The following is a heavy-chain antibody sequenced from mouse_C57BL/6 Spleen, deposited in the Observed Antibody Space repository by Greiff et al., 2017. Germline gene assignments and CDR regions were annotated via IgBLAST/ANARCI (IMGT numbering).Heavy chain of an antibody. Sequence: EVQRVESGGGLVKPGGSLKLSCAASGYTFSSYAMSWVRQTPEKRLEWVATISAGGSYTYYPDNVKGRFTISRDNAKNNLYMERSHLKSEDTAMYYCAREGYGGWFAYWGQGTLVTVSA. V-gene: IGHV5-4*01. J-gene: IGHJ3*01. CDR3: AREGYGGWFAY. CDR1: GYTFSSYA. CDR2: ISAGGSYT. D-gene: IGHD3-1*01.